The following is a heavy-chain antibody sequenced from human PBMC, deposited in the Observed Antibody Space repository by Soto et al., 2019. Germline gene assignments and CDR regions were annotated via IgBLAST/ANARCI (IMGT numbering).Heavy chain of an antibody. D-gene: IGHD6-6*01. V-gene: IGHV1-69*13. CDR2: ISPIFGTA. J-gene: IGHJ4*02. CDR1: GGTFSSYA. CDR3: ARTSSSSSQPFDY. Sequence: SVKVSCKASGGTFSSYAISWVRQAPGQGLEWMGGISPIFGTANYAQKFQGRVTITADESTSTAYMELSSPRSEYTAVYYCARTSSSSSQPFDYWGQGTLVTVSS.